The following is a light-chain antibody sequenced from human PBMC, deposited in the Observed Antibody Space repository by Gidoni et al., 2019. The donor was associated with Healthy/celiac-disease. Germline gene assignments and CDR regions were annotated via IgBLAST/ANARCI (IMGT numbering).Light chain of an antibody. V-gene: IGLV2-23*01. Sequence: QSALTQPASVSGSPGQSITTSCTGTSSDVGSYNLVSWYQQHPGQAPKLMIYEGSKRPSGVSNRFSGSKSGNTASLTISGLQAEDEADYYCCSYAGSSTLVFGGGTKLTVL. CDR2: EGS. CDR3: CSYAGSSTLV. CDR1: SSDVGSYNL. J-gene: IGLJ2*01.